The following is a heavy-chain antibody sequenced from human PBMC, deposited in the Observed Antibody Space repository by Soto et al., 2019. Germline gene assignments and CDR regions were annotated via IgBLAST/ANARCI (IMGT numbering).Heavy chain of an antibody. J-gene: IGHJ6*02. CDR3: AKEQLHGVREVITYYYGMDV. V-gene: IGHV3-30*18. CDR2: ISYDGSNK. CDR1: GFTFSSYG. Sequence: QVQLVESGGGVVQPGRSLRLSCAASGFTFSSYGMHWVRQAPGKGLEWVAVISYDGSNKYYSDSVKGRFTISRDKSKNKLYLQINSLRAEDTAVYYCAKEQLHGVREVITYYYGMDVWGQGTTVTVSS. D-gene: IGHD3-10*01.